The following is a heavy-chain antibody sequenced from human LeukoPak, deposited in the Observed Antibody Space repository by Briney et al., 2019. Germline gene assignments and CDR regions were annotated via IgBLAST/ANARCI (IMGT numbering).Heavy chain of an antibody. CDR3: ARDGYGSGNYGWFDP. Sequence: SETLSLTCSVSGASITSSYWSWIRQTPGKGLEWIGNIYSGSTNYNPSFESRVTVSLDTSKNQFSLRLTSVTAADTALYYCARDGYGSGNYGWFDPWGQGTLVTVSS. CDR2: IYSGST. D-gene: IGHD3-10*01. V-gene: IGHV4-59*01. CDR1: GASITSSY. J-gene: IGHJ5*02.